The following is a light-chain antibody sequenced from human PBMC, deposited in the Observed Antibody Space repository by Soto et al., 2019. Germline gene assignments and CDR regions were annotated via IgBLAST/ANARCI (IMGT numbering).Light chain of an antibody. CDR3: QQRSNWPRT. CDR2: GAS. J-gene: IGKJ1*01. V-gene: IGKV3D-20*02. Sequence: EIVLTQSPGTLSLSPGERATRSCRASQSVSSSYLAWYQQKPGQAPRLLIYGASSRATGIPDRFSGSGSGTDFTLTISSLEPEDLAVYFCQQRSNWPRTFGQGTKVDI. CDR1: QSVSSSY.